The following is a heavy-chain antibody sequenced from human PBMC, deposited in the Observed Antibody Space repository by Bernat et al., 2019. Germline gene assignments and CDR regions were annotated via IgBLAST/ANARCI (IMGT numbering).Heavy chain of an antibody. V-gene: IGHV3-15*07. CDR2: IKSKTDGGTT. J-gene: IGHJ4*02. Sequence: EVQLVESGGGLVKPGGSLRLSCAASGFTFSNAWMNWVGQAPGRGLEWVGRIKSKTDGGTTDYAAPVKGRFTISRDDSKNTLYLQMNSLKTEDTAVYYCTTELWFGELGLDPNDYWGQGTLVTVSS. D-gene: IGHD3-10*01. CDR3: TTELWFGELGLDPNDY. CDR1: GFTFSNAW.